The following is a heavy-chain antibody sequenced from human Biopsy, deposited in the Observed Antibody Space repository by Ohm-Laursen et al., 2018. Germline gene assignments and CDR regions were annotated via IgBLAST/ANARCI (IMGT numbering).Heavy chain of an antibody. CDR3: ALQSVAQMKNFDY. CDR1: GFSLTGYY. D-gene: IGHD6-19*01. V-gene: IGHV1-2*02. CDR2: ISPKSGGT. Sequence: ASVKVSCKASGFSLTGYYIHWVRQAPGQGLEWMGWISPKSGGTNYAQKFQGNIPMTKNTSMSTAYMEMSRLRSDDPAVYYCALQSVAQMKNFDYWGQGTLVTVSS. J-gene: IGHJ4*02.